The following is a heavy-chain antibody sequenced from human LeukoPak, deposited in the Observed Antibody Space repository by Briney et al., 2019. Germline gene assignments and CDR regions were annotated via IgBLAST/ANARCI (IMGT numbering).Heavy chain of an antibody. Sequence: GGSLRLSCAASGFTFSNYSMNWVRQAPGKGLEWVSYISSSSGIINYADSVKGRFTISRDNAKNSLYLQMNNLRVEDTAVYYCAREARGTDIWGQGTVVTVSS. D-gene: IGHD3-16*01. V-gene: IGHV3-48*01. J-gene: IGHJ3*02. CDR2: ISSSSGII. CDR3: AREARGTDI. CDR1: GFTFSNYS.